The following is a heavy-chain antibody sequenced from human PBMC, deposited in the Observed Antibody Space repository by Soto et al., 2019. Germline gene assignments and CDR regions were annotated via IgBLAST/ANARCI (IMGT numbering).Heavy chain of an antibody. V-gene: IGHV3-53*01. J-gene: IGHJ4*02. Sequence: PGGSLRLSCAASGFTVSSNYMSWVRQAPGKGLEWVSVIYSGGSTYYADSVKGRFTISRDNSKNTLYLQMNSLRAEDTAVYYCASSPVPLYTYDYWGQGTQVTVSS. D-gene: IGHD3-10*02. CDR3: ASSPVPLYTYDY. CDR2: IYSGGST. CDR1: GFTVSSNY.